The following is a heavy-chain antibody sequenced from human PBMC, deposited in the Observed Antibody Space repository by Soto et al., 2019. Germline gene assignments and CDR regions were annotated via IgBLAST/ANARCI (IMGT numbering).Heavy chain of an antibody. V-gene: IGHV4-59*01. CDR2: IYYSGET. CDR1: GDSISRYY. J-gene: IGHJ6*02. D-gene: IGHD3-10*01. Sequence: QGQLQESGPGLVKPSETLSLTCTVSGDSISRYYCSWIRLSPGEGLEWIGYIYYSGETNYNPSVKSRVTISVDRTKNQFSLKLSSATAADTDVYYCARDQGGEFLKGSGMNVWGQGTTVTVSS. CDR3: ARDQGGEFLKGSGMNV.